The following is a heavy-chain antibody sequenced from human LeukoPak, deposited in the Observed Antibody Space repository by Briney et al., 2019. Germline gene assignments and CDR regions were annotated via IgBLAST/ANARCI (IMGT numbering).Heavy chain of an antibody. D-gene: IGHD2-2*01. Sequence: ASVKVSCKASGYTFTSYYMHWVRQAPGQGLEWMGIINPSGGSTSYAQKLQGRVTMTTDTSTSTAYMELRSLKSDDTAVYYCARRTSWYGDYWGQGSLVTVSS. CDR2: INPSGGST. J-gene: IGHJ4*02. CDR3: ARRTSWYGDY. V-gene: IGHV1-46*01. CDR1: GYTFTSYY.